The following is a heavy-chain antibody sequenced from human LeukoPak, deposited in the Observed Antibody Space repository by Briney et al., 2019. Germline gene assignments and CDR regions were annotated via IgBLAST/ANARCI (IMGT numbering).Heavy chain of an antibody. CDR2: IYNSGST. J-gene: IGHJ4*01. Sequence: SETLSLTCTVSGGSISSYYWSWIRQPPGKGLEWIGYIYNSGSTNYNPSLKSRVTISVDTSKNQFSLKLSSVTAADTAVYYCARGMVDCSSTSCYSGSYKVWGQGTLVTVSS. CDR3: ARGMVDCSSTSCYSGSYKV. D-gene: IGHD2-2*01. V-gene: IGHV4-59*01. CDR1: GGSISSYY.